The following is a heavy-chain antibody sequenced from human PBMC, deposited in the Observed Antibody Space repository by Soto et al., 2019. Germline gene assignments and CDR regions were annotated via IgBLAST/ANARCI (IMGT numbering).Heavy chain of an antibody. CDR2: ISGSDGRT. CDR1: GFTFSSYA. CDR3: AKRGIPGVVAAFPFDP. J-gene: IGHJ5*02. D-gene: IGHD2-15*01. Sequence: GGSLRLSCAASGFTFSSYAMSWVRQAPGKGLEWVSSISGSDGRTYYADSVKGRFTISRDNSKNTLYLQMNSLRAEDTAVYYCAKRGIPGVVAAFPFDPWGQGTLVTVSS. V-gene: IGHV3-23*01.